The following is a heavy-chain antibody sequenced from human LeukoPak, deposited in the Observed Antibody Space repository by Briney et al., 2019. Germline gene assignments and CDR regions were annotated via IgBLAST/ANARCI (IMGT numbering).Heavy chain of an antibody. Sequence: GASVKVSCKASGYTFSSYYMHWVRQAPGQGLEWMGWISAYNGNTNYAQKLQGRVTMTTDTSTSTAYMELRSLRSDDTAVYYCARFAVAANWFDPWGQGTLVTVSS. V-gene: IGHV1-18*04. D-gene: IGHD6-19*01. CDR1: GYTFSSYY. CDR3: ARFAVAANWFDP. CDR2: ISAYNGNT. J-gene: IGHJ5*02.